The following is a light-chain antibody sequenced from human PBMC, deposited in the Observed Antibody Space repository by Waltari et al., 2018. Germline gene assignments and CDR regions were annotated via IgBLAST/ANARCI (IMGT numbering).Light chain of an antibody. CDR1: QSVGRT. J-gene: IGKJ1*01. V-gene: IGKV3-20*01. Sequence: EIVLTQFPGTLSLSPGERATLSCRTSQSVGRTLACYQQKPGQAPRLLIYGASISATGIPDRFSGSGSGTDFSLTISRLEPEDFAVYYCQHYVRLPVTFGQGTKVEIK. CDR3: QHYVRLPVT. CDR2: GAS.